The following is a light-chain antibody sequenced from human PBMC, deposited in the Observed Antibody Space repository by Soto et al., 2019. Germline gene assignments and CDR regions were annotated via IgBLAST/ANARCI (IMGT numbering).Light chain of an antibody. V-gene: IGLV1-40*01. J-gene: IGLJ2*01. Sequence: QSVLTQPPSVSAAPGQSVTISCTGSSSNIGAGYDVHWYQQLPGTAPKLLIYDNTNRPSGVPDRFSGSKSGTSASLAITGLQAEDEADYYCQSYDSSLSGSVFGGGTQLTVL. CDR2: DNT. CDR3: QSYDSSLSGSV. CDR1: SSNIGAGYD.